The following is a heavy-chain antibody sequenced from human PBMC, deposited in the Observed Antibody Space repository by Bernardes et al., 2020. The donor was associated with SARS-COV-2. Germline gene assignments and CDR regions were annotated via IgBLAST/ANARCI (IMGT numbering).Heavy chain of an antibody. J-gene: IGHJ3*02. CDR1: GYTFTDYY. CDR3: ARGFSSTFNVFDI. D-gene: IGHD6-13*01. CDR2: INPDSGAT. Sequence: ASVKVSCTSSGYTFTDYYIHWVRQGPGQGLEWMGWINPDSGATNYAQNFQGRVTMTRDTSISTSYMELSSLRSDDTALYYCARGFSSTFNVFDIWGQGTMVTVSS. V-gene: IGHV1-2*02.